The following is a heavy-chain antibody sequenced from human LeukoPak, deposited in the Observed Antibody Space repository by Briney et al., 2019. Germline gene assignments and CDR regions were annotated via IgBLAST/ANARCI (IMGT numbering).Heavy chain of an antibody. CDR3: ARDQDWNYAFDI. D-gene: IGHD1-7*01. J-gene: IGHJ3*02. CDR2: INPSGGST. Sequence: ASVKVSCKASGYTLTSYFIHWMRQAPGQGLEWMGIINPSGGSTSYAQKFQGRVTMTRDTSTSTVYMELSSLRSEDTAVYYCARDQDWNYAFDIWGQGTMVTVSS. V-gene: IGHV1-46*01. CDR1: GYTLTSYF.